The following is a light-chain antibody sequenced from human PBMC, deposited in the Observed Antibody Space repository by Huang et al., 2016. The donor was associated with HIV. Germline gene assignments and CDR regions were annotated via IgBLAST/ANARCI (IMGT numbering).Light chain of an antibody. V-gene: IGKV3-15*01. CDR1: QNIGSN. CDR2: GAS. J-gene: IGKJ1*01. Sequence: EIVMTQSPATLSVSPGERATLSCRASQNIGSNLAWYQQKPGQAPRLLMYGASTRATVIAARFSGSVSGTEFTLTISSLQSDDIAVYHCQQYNNWPRGTFGQGTKVEIK. CDR3: QQYNNWPRGT.